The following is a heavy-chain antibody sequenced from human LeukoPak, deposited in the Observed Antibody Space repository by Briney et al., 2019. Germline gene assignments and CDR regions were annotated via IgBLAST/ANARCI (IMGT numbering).Heavy chain of an antibody. Sequence: SDTLSLTCTVSGDSISSHYWSWIRQPPGKGLEWIGYIYYSGSTNYNPSLKSRVTISVDTSKNEFSLKLGSVTAADTAVYYCARASGYYYMDVWGKGTTVTVSS. CDR3: ARASGYYYMDV. V-gene: IGHV4-59*11. CDR2: IYYSGST. D-gene: IGHD3-10*01. J-gene: IGHJ6*03. CDR1: GDSISSHY.